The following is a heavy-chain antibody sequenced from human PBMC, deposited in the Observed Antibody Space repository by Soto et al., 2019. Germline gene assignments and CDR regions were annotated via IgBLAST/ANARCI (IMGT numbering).Heavy chain of an antibody. J-gene: IGHJ6*03. Sequence: QVQLQESGPGLVKPSETLSLTCTVSGGSLSSYLWGWLRQSPGKGLEYIAFVHYSGVTNYDPSLKSRLSASVDTSKNQFSLSLTSVTAADTAMYYCAKLVRGDLYYYYHYMDVWGRGTTVTVSS. D-gene: IGHD3-10*01. CDR3: AKLVRGDLYYYYHYMDV. CDR1: GGSLSSYL. CDR2: VHYSGVT. V-gene: IGHV4-59*01.